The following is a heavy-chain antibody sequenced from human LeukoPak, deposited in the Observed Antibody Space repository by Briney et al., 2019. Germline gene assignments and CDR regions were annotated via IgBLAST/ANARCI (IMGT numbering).Heavy chain of an antibody. CDR1: GFTFSNYW. D-gene: IGHD2-2*01. J-gene: IGHJ4*02. Sequence: GGSLRLSCAASGFTFSNYWMSWVRQAPGKGLEWVANIKQDGSEKYYVDSVKGRFTISRDNAKNSLYLQMNSLRAEDTAVYYCARDQRYCSSSSCPWEPFDYWGQGTLVTVSS. CDR3: ARDQRYCSSSSCPWEPFDY. V-gene: IGHV3-7*05. CDR2: IKQDGSEK.